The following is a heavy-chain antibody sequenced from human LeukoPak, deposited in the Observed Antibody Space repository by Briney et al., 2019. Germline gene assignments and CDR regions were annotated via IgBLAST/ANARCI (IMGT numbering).Heavy chain of an antibody. D-gene: IGHD5-24*01. J-gene: IGHJ4*02. CDR2: IQYDGSKK. CDR1: GFPFSSFG. CDR3: AQRHGYSAPHRAY. V-gene: IGHV3-30*02. Sequence: PGGSLRLSCAASGFPFSSFGMHWVRHAPGKGLEWVAFIQYDGSKKFYSDSVKGRFTISRDNSKDTLYLPMNSLRAEDTAVYYCAQRHGYSAPHRAYWGQGSLVTVSS.